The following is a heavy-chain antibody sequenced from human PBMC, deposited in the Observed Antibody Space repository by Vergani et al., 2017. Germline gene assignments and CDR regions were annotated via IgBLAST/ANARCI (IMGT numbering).Heavy chain of an antibody. Sequence: QVQLAESGGGVVQPGRSLRLSCAASGFTFSSHGVHWVRQAPGKGLEWVAVISYDGSNKYYADSVKGRFTISRDNSKNTLYLQMNSLRAEDTAVYYCAKAPDNGVCDYWGQGTLVTVSS. CDR3: AKAPDNGVCDY. CDR1: GFTFSSHG. V-gene: IGHV3-30*18. J-gene: IGHJ4*02. CDR2: ISYDGSNK. D-gene: IGHD2-8*01.